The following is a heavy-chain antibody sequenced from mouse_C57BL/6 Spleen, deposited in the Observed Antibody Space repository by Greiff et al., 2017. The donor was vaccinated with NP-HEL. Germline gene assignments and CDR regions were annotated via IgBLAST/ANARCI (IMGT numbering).Heavy chain of an antibody. J-gene: IGHJ1*03. V-gene: IGHV5-16*01. CDR1: GFTFSDYY. CDR3: ARDRDYYGSRGYFDV. D-gene: IGHD1-1*01. Sequence: VQLKESEGGLVQPGSSMKLSCTASGFTFSDYYMAWVRQVPEKGLEWVANINYDGSSTYYLDSLKSRFIISRDNAKNILYLQMSSLKSEDTATYYCARDRDYYGSRGYFDVWGTGTTVTVSS. CDR2: INYDGSST.